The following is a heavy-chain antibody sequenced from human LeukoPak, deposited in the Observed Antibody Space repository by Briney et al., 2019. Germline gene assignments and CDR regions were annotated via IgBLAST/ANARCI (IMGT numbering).Heavy chain of an antibody. D-gene: IGHD3-10*01. CDR3: AKSNGYGLVGI. CDR1: GGSISTSNYY. V-gene: IGHV4-39*07. CDR2: IFYSGST. J-gene: IGHJ3*02. Sequence: SETLSLTCTVSGGSISTSNYYWGWIRQPPGKGLEWIGNIFYSGSTYYSPSVKSRVTISLDTSRNQFSLKLNSVTAADTAVYYCAKSNGYGLVGIWGQGTMVTVSS.